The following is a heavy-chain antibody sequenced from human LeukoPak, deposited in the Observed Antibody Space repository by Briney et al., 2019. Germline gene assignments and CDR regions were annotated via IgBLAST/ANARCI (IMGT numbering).Heavy chain of an antibody. D-gene: IGHD1-26*01. Sequence: GGSLRLSCAASGFTFSDYTMNWIRQAPGKGLEWVSYITSSRSVTYYADSVKGRFTISRDNGKNSLYLQMHSLRAADTAVYYCARMYTGSYGPYYFMDVWGKGTTVTVSS. CDR1: GFTFSDYT. J-gene: IGHJ6*03. CDR3: ARMYTGSYGPYYFMDV. V-gene: IGHV3-48*01. CDR2: ITSSRSVT.